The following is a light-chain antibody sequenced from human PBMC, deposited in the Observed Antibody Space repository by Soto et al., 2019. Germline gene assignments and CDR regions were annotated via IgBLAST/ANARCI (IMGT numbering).Light chain of an antibody. Sequence: DIQMTQSPSSLSASVGDRVIITCRASQSVGTYVSWYQQKEGKAPKLLINVASTLQSGVPSRFSDSGSGTDFTLAISSLQPEDFATYYCQQSSSTPQTFGGGTRVEIK. CDR2: VAS. CDR1: QSVGTY. V-gene: IGKV1-39*01. CDR3: QQSSSTPQT. J-gene: IGKJ4*01.